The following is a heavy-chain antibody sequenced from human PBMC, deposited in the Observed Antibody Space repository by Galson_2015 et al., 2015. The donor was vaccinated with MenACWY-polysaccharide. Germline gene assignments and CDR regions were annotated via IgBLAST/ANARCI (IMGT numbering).Heavy chain of an antibody. J-gene: IGHJ4*02. V-gene: IGHV3-48*03. D-gene: IGHD3-22*01. Sequence: SLRLSCAASGFTFSSYEVNWVRQAPGKGLEWVSYISSSGSTIYYTDSVKGRFTISRDNAKNSLYLQMNSLRAEDTAVYYCARDPHRTFYDSSGYYDYWGQGTLVTVPS. CDR3: ARDPHRTFYDSSGYYDY. CDR1: GFTFSSYE. CDR2: ISSSGSTI.